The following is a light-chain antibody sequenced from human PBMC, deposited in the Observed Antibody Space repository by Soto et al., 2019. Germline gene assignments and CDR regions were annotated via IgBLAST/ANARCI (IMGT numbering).Light chain of an antibody. Sequence: QSALTQPASVSGSPGQSITISCTGTSSDVGGYNCVSWYQQHPGKAPKLMISEVRNRPSGVSNRFSGSKSGNTASLTISGLEAEDEADYYCSSYTSSSIDYVFGTGTKVTVL. CDR3: SSYTSSSIDYV. CDR1: SSDVGGYNC. V-gene: IGLV2-14*01. CDR2: EVR. J-gene: IGLJ1*01.